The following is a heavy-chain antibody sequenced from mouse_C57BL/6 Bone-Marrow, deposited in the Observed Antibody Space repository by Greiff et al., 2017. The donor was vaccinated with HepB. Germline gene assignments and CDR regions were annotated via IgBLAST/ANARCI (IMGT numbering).Heavy chain of an antibody. CDR3: TTFYNLFDY. CDR2: IDPENGDT. CDR1: GFNIKDDY. V-gene: IGHV14-4*01. J-gene: IGHJ2*01. Sequence: EVQLQQSGAELVRPGASVKLSCTASGFNIKDDYMHWVKQRPEKGLEWIGWIDPENGDTEYASKFQGKATITADTSSNTAYLQLSSLTSEDTAVYYCTTFYNLFDYWGQGTTLTVSS. D-gene: IGHD1-3*01.